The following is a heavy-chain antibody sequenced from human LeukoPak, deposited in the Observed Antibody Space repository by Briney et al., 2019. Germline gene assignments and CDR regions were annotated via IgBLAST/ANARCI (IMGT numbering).Heavy chain of an antibody. CDR2: VSYGGTNK. J-gene: IGHJ3*02. CDR3: ARGGAYYDFWSGYYTGLYRDAFDI. V-gene: IGHV3-30*03. D-gene: IGHD3-3*01. CDR1: GFTFSNYG. Sequence: PGRSLRLSCAASGFTFSNYGMHWVRQAPGKGLEWVAVVSYGGTNKYYADSVKGRFTISRDNAKNSLYLQMNSLRAEDTAVYYCARGGAYYDFWSGYYTGLYRDAFDIWGQGTMVTVSS.